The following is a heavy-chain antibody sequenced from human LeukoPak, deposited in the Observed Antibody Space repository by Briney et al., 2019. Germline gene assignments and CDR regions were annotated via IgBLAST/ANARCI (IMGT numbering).Heavy chain of an antibody. J-gene: IGHJ4*02. D-gene: IGHD3-10*01. Sequence: SVKVSGKASGGTFSSYAISWVRQAPGQGLEWMGGIIPIFGTANYAQKFQGRVTITADESTSTAYMELSSLRSGDTAVYYCARETMVRGVISFDYWGQGTLVTVSS. CDR2: IIPIFGTA. CDR3: ARETMVRGVISFDY. V-gene: IGHV1-69*13. CDR1: GGTFSSYA.